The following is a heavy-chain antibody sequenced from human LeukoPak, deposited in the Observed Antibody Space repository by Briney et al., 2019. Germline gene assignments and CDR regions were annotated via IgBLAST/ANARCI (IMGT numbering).Heavy chain of an antibody. CDR2: IYYSGST. D-gene: IGHD2-15*01. Sequence: SETLSLTCTVSGGSISSGGYYWSWIRQHPGKGLEWIGYIYYSGSTYYNPSLKSRVTISVDTSKNQFSLKLSPVTAADTAVYYCARDRSCSGGSCYYWFDPWGQGTLVTVSS. J-gene: IGHJ5*02. CDR3: ARDRSCSGGSCYYWFDP. V-gene: IGHV4-31*03. CDR1: GGSISSGGYY.